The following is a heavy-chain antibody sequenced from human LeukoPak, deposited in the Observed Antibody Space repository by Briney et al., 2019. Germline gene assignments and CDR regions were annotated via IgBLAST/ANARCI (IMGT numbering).Heavy chain of an antibody. D-gene: IGHD6-13*01. CDR2: VYSDGVT. J-gene: IGHJ5*02. CDR1: GDSLSNNY. V-gene: IGHV4-4*07. CDR3: ARISTGSSWYWFDP. Sequence: PSETLSLTCTVSGDSLSNNYWSWIRQPAGQGLEWIGRVYSDGVTRYNPSLKSRVTISVDMSNNRFSLTLNSATAADTAVCYCARISTGSSWYWFDPWGQGTLVTVSS.